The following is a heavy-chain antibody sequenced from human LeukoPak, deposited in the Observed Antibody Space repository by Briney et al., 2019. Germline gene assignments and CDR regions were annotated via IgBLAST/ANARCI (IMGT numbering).Heavy chain of an antibody. CDR1: VFTASSNY. CDR2: IYSGGST. V-gene: IGHV3-66*01. D-gene: IGHD6-13*01. Sequence: GGSLRLSCAASVFTASSNYMSWVRQAPGKGLEWVSVIYSGGSTYYADSVKGRFTISRDNSKNTLYLQMNSLRAEDTAVYYCARLSIADAFDIWGQGTMVTVSS. J-gene: IGHJ3*02. CDR3: ARLSIADAFDI.